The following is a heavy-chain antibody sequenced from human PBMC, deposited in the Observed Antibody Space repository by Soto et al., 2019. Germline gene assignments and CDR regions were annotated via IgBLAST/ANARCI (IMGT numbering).Heavy chain of an antibody. CDR2: INPNSGGT. CDR3: ARDRGRFLEWPRRRNYYYGMDV. D-gene: IGHD3-3*01. V-gene: IGHV1-2*04. Sequence: QVQLVQSGAEVKKPGASVKVSCKASGYTFTGYYMHWVRQAPGQGLEWMGWINPNSGGTNYAQKFQGWVTMTRDTSISTAYMELSRLRSDDTAVYYCARDRGRFLEWPRRRNYYYGMDVWGQGTTVTVSS. CDR1: GYTFTGYY. J-gene: IGHJ6*02.